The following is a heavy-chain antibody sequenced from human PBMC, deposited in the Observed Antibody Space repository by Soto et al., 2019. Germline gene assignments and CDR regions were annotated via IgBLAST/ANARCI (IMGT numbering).Heavy chain of an antibody. CDR1: GFTFSSYA. V-gene: IGHV3-23*01. Sequence: GGSLRLSCAASGFTFSSYAMSWVRQAPGKGLEWVSAISGSGGSTYYADSVKGRFTISRDNSKNTLYLQMNSLRAEDTAVYYCAKTTYYYDSSGYYYQPWFDPWGQGTLVTVSS. J-gene: IGHJ5*02. D-gene: IGHD3-22*01. CDR2: ISGSGGST. CDR3: AKTTYYYDSSGYYYQPWFDP.